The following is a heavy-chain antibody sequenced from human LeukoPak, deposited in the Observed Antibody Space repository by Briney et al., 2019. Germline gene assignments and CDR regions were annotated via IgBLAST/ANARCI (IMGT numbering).Heavy chain of an antibody. CDR1: GFTFSSYW. Sequence: QPGGSLRLSCAATGFTFSSYWMHWVRQPPGKGLVWVSRINSDGSSTTYADSVKGRFTISRDNAKNTLHLQMNSLRAEDTAVYYCVKGRRGYDSSGYFFDYWGQGTLVTVSS. D-gene: IGHD3-22*01. V-gene: IGHV3-74*01. CDR3: VKGRRGYDSSGYFFDY. CDR2: INSDGSST. J-gene: IGHJ4*02.